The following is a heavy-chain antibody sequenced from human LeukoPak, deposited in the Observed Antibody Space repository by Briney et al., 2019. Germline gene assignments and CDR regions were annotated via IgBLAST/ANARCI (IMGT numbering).Heavy chain of an antibody. CDR1: GYTFTSYY. V-gene: IGHV1-46*01. J-gene: IGHJ6*02. Sequence: GASVKVSCKASGYTFTSYYMHWVRQAPGQGLEWMGIINPSGGSTSYAQKFQGRVTMTRDTSTSTVYMELSSLRSEDTAVYYCARREMARRGLAAALYYYYGMDVWGQGTTVTVSS. D-gene: IGHD6-13*01. CDR3: ARREMARRGLAAALYYYYGMDV. CDR2: INPSGGST.